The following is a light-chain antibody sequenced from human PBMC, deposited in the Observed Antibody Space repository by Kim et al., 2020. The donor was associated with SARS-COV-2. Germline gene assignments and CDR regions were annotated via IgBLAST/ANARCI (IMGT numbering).Light chain of an antibody. V-gene: IGKV3-15*01. CDR1: QSVSNN. CDR2: GAS. Sequence: SPGERATLSCRASQSVSNNLAWYQQKPGQAPRLLIYGASTRATGIPARFSGSGSGTEFTLTITSLQSEDFAVYYCQQYNKWPLLYTFGQGTKLEI. J-gene: IGKJ2*01. CDR3: QQYNKWPLLYT.